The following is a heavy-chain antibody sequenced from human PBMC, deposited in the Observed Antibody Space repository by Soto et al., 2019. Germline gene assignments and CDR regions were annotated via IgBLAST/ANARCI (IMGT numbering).Heavy chain of an antibody. Sequence: QITLKESGPTLVKPTQTLTLTCTFSGFSLSTSGVGVGWIRQPPGKALEWLALIYWDDDKRYSPSLKSRLTITKDPSKNQVVLTMTNMDPVDTATYYCALVRLGYCSGGSCYGFDYWGQGTLVTVSS. CDR3: ALVRLGYCSGGSCYGFDY. D-gene: IGHD2-15*01. CDR2: IYWDDDK. V-gene: IGHV2-5*02. CDR1: GFSLSTSGVG. J-gene: IGHJ4*02.